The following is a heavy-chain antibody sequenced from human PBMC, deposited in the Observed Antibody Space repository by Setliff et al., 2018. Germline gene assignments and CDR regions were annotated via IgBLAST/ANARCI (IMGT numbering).Heavy chain of an antibody. V-gene: IGHV1-2*06. CDR3: ARDLDYQYYYDSSGRDAFDI. CDR1: GYTFTLYY. Sequence: ASVKVSCKASGYTFTLYYLHWVRQAPGQGLEWMGRINANSGGTNYAQKFQGRVTMTTDTSTSTAYLELRSLRSDDTAVYYCARDLDYQYYYDSSGRDAFDIWGQGTMVTVSS. J-gene: IGHJ3*02. CDR2: INANSGGT. D-gene: IGHD3-22*01.